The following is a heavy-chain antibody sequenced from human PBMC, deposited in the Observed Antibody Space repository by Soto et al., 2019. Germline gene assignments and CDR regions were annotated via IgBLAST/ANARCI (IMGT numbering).Heavy chain of an antibody. V-gene: IGHV4-34*01. CDR2: INHSGST. CDR3: ARGGGGAVAGTLDYYYGMDV. J-gene: IGHJ6*02. CDR1: GGSFSGYY. D-gene: IGHD6-19*01. Sequence: PSETLSLTCAVYGGSFSGYYWSWIRQPPGKGLEWIGEINHSGSTNYNPSLKSRVTISVDTSKNQFSLKLSSVTAADTAVYYCARGGGGAVAGTLDYYYGMDVWGQGTTVTVSS.